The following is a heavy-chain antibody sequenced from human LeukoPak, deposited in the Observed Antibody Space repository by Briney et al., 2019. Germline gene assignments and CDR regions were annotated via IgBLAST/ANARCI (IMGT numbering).Heavy chain of an antibody. CDR3: ARLSRSRPVGATLPNRDY. D-gene: IGHD1-26*01. J-gene: IGHJ4*02. CDR2: IYYSGST. V-gene: IGHV4-39*01. CDR1: GGSISSSSYY. Sequence: SETLSLTCTVSGGSISSSSYYWGWIRQPPGKGLEWIGSIYYSGSTYYNPSLKSRVTISVDTSKNQFSLKLSSVTAADTAVYCCARLSRSRPVGATLPNRDYWGQGTLVTVSS.